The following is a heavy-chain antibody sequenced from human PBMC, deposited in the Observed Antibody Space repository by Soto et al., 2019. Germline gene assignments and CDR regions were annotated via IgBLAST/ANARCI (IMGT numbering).Heavy chain of an antibody. J-gene: IGHJ4*02. Sequence: QVQLVQSGAEVKKPGASVKVSCKASGYTFTSYGISWVRQAPGQGLEWMGWISAYNGNTNYTQKLQGRVTMTTDTSTSTAYLDLSSLTSDDTPLYYCARDEYYYDRSGYYRFDYWGQGTLVTVSS. V-gene: IGHV1-18*01. CDR2: ISAYNGNT. CDR3: ARDEYYYDRSGYYRFDY. D-gene: IGHD3-22*01. CDR1: GYTFTSYG.